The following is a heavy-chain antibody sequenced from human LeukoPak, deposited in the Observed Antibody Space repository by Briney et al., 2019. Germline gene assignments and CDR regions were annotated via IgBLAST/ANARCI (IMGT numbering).Heavy chain of an antibody. CDR2: ISYDGSNK. CDR3: ARSPHPMAAAGSYYFDY. Sequence: PGGSLRLSCAASGFTFSSYAMHWVHQAPGKGLEWVAVISYDGSNKYYADSVKGRFTISRDNSKNTLYLQMNSLRAEDTAVYYCARSPHPMAAAGSYYFDYWGQGTLVTVSS. D-gene: IGHD6-13*01. J-gene: IGHJ4*02. V-gene: IGHV3-30-3*01. CDR1: GFTFSSYA.